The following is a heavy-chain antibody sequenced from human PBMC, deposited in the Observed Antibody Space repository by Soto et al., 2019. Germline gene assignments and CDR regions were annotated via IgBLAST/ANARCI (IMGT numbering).Heavy chain of an antibody. Sequence: QVQVVQSGTEVKKPGASVKVSCKTSGYSFPDYGLSWVRQAPGQGLEWVGWISAYYGSTTYAQKFQGRVNMTRDTSTRTVYMELRGLRYDDTAVYYCVRESQTGPTVYFQYWGQGTLVTVSS. V-gene: IGHV1-18*01. D-gene: IGHD1-7*01. CDR2: ISAYYGST. CDR3: VRESQTGPTVYFQY. CDR1: GYSFPDYG. J-gene: IGHJ1*01.